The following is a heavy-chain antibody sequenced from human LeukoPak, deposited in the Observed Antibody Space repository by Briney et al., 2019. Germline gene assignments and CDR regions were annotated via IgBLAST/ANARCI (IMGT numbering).Heavy chain of an antibody. D-gene: IGHD3-9*01. CDR1: GGSFSGYY. J-gene: IGHJ5*02. CDR3: ARGSDILTGYYRT. V-gene: IGHV4-34*01. Sequence: PSETLSLTCAVYGGSFSGYYWSWIRQPPGKGLEWIGEINHSGSTNYNPSLKGRVTISVDTSKNQFSLKLSSVTAADTAVYYCARGSDILTGYYRTWGQGTLVTVSS. CDR2: INHSGST.